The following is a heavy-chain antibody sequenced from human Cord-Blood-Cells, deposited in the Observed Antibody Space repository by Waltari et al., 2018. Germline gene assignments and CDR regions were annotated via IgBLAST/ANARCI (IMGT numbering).Heavy chain of an antibody. Sequence: QVQLQESGPGLVKPSQTLSLTCTVPGGPISSGGYSCSWIRQHPGKGPEWIRYIYYSGSTTYDPTLKSRVTMSVDTSKNQFSLKRSAVAAADTAVYYCARTAYGGNSRFDYWGQGTLVTVSS. D-gene: IGHD2-15*01. CDR2: IYYSGST. J-gene: IGHJ4*02. V-gene: IGHV4-31*03. CDR1: GGPISSGGYS. CDR3: ARTAYGGNSRFDY.